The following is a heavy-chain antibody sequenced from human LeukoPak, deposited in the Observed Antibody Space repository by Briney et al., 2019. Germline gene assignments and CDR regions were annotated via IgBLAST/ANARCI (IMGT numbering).Heavy chain of an antibody. D-gene: IGHD3-10*01. CDR3: ARGANGSGRWGMDV. CDR1: GGSISGYY. J-gene: IGHJ6*02. CDR2: INHSGST. Sequence: SETLSLTCTVSGGSISGYYWSWIRQPPGKGLEWIGEINHSGSTNYNPSLKSRVTISVDTSKNQFSLKLSSVTAADTAVYYCARGANGSGRWGMDVWGQGTTVTVSS. V-gene: IGHV4-34*01.